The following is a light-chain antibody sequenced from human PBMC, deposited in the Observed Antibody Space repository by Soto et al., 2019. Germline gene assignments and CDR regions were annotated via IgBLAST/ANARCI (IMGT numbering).Light chain of an antibody. CDR2: DAS. CDR1: QSVRSD. CDR3: HQHSGYSPYT. V-gene: IGKV3-15*01. Sequence: EIVLTQSPATLSVSPGDRATLSCRASQSVRSDLAWLQQKPGQAPRLLIYDASTRSTGIPARFSGSVSGTEFPLTISSLQSEDFAIYYCHQHSGYSPYTFGQGTRLEIK. J-gene: IGKJ2*01.